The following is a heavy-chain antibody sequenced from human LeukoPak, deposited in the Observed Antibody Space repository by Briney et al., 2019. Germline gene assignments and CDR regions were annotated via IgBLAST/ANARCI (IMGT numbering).Heavy chain of an antibody. J-gene: IGHJ4*02. V-gene: IGHV3-9*01. D-gene: IGHD5-12*01. CDR2: ISWNSGSI. Sequence: GGSLRLSCAASGFTFDDYAMHWVRQAPGKGLEWVSGISWNSGSIGYADSVKGRFTISRDNAKNSLYLQMNSLRAEDTALYYCAKGVATYRGLFDYSGQGTLVTVSS. CDR3: AKGVATYRGLFDY. CDR1: GFTFDDYA.